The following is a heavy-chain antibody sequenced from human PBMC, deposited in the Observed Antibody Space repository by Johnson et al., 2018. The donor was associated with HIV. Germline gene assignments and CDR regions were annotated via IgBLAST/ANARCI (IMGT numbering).Heavy chain of an antibody. J-gene: IGHJ3*02. Sequence: VQLVESGGGLVQPGRSLRLSCAASGFSFDDYAMHWVRQVAGKGLEWVSGISWNSGSIGYADSLKGRFTISRDNAKNSLYLQMNSLRAEDTALYYCARSPGEADAFDIWGQGTMVTVSS. D-gene: IGHD3-10*01. CDR1: GFSFDDYA. CDR2: ISWNSGSI. CDR3: ARSPGEADAFDI. V-gene: IGHV3-9*01.